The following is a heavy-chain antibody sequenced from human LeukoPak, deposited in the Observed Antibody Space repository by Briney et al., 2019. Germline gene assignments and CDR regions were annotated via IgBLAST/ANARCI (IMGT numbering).Heavy chain of an antibody. J-gene: IGHJ6*02. Sequence: SETLSLTCTVSGGSISSSSYYWGWIRQPPGKGLEWIGSIYYSGSTYYNPSLKSRVTISVDTSKNQFSLKLSSVTAADTAVYYCARDLGRRITMVRGVKGFYYGMDVWGQGTTVTVSS. CDR1: GGSISSSSYY. CDR2: IYYSGST. D-gene: IGHD3-10*01. CDR3: ARDLGRRITMVRGVKGFYYGMDV. V-gene: IGHV4-39*07.